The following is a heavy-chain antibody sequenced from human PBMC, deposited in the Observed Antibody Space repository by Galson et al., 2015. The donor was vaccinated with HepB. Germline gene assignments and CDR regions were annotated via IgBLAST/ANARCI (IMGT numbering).Heavy chain of an antibody. Sequence: LRLSCAASGFTFSNSWMHWVRQVPGQGLVWISRVNSDGSDTVYADSGQGRFTISRDNAKHTLYLQMNSLRAEDTAVYYCARTPRKYYYDISGSWYFDLWGRGTLVTVSS. CDR2: VNSDGSDT. D-gene: IGHD3-22*01. CDR3: ARTPRKYYYDISGSWYFDL. V-gene: IGHV3-74*01. CDR1: GFTFSNSW. J-gene: IGHJ2*01.